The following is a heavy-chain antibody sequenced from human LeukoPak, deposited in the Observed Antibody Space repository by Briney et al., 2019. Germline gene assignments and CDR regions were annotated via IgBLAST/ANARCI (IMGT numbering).Heavy chain of an antibody. J-gene: IGHJ3*02. Sequence: GGSLRLSCAASGFIFSSYGMHWVRQAPGKGLEWVAVIWYDGSNKYYGDSVKGRFTISRDNSKNTLYLQMNSLRAEDTAVYYCARGGYGANDDAFDIWGQGTMVTVSS. CDR2: IWYDGSNK. CDR3: ARGGYGANDDAFDI. V-gene: IGHV3-33*01. D-gene: IGHD4-23*01. CDR1: GFIFSSYG.